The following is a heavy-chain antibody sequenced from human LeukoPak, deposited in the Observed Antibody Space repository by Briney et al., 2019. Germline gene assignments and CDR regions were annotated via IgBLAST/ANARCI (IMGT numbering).Heavy chain of an antibody. D-gene: IGHD5-24*01. Sequence: PRASVKVSCKTSGYTFTDYYVHWVRQAPGQGLEWVGWVNPATRGTVYAQSFQGRVTMTRDTSISTAYMELIALTADDTAVYYCGRVRDGYIDYWGQGTLVTVSS. J-gene: IGHJ4*02. CDR3: GRVRDGYIDY. CDR2: VNPATRGT. V-gene: IGHV1-2*02. CDR1: GYTFTDYY.